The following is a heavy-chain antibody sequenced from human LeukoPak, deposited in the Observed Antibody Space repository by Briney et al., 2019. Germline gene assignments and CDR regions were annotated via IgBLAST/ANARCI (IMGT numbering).Heavy chain of an antibody. CDR2: FDPEDGET. CDR3: ATVRSGWYGPYRWFDP. CDR1: GYTLTELS. J-gene: IGHJ5*02. Sequence: ASVKVSCKVSGYTLTELSMHWVRQAPGKGLEWMGGFDPEDGETIYAQKLQGRVTMTEDTSTDTAYMELSSLRSEDTAVYYCATVRSGWYGPYRWFDPWGQGTLVTVSS. V-gene: IGHV1-24*01. D-gene: IGHD6-19*01.